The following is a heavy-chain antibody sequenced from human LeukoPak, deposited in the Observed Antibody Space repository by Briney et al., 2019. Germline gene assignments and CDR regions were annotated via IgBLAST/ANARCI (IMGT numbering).Heavy chain of an antibody. J-gene: IGHJ6*03. CDR2: IYYSGST. Sequence: PSETLSLTCTVSGGSISSSSYYWGWIRQPPGKGLEWSGSIYYSGSTYYNPSLKSRVTISVDTSKNQFSLKLSSVTAADTAVYYCARHRLVVAAVYYYYYMDVWGKGTTVTVSS. D-gene: IGHD2-2*01. CDR1: GGSISSSSYY. CDR3: ARHRLVVAAVYYYYYMDV. V-gene: IGHV4-39*01.